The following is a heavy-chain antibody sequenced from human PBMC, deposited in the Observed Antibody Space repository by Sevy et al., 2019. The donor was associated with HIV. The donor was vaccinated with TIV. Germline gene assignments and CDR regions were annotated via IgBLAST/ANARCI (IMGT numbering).Heavy chain of an antibody. CDR2: IIPIFGTA. Sequence: ASVKVSCKASGGTFSSYAISWVRQAPGQGLEWMGGIIPIFGTANYAQKFQGRVTITGDISMSTAYMELSSLRSEDTAVYYCAVSIAAAGDSYYYYYMDVWGKGTTVTVSS. D-gene: IGHD6-13*01. J-gene: IGHJ6*03. CDR1: GGTFSSYA. CDR3: AVSIAAAGDSYYYYYMDV. V-gene: IGHV1-69*06.